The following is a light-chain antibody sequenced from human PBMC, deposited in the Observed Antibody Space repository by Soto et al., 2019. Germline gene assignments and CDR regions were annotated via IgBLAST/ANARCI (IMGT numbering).Light chain of an antibody. J-gene: IGKJ1*01. CDR2: GAS. CDR3: HQYNNWPPWT. Sequence: VFTQSPSTLSLSPGERATLSCRASQSVSSNLAWYQQKPGQAPRLLIYGASTRATGIPARFSGSGSGTEFTLTISSLQSEDYAVYYCHQYNNWPPWTFGQGTKVDIK. V-gene: IGKV3-15*01. CDR1: QSVSSN.